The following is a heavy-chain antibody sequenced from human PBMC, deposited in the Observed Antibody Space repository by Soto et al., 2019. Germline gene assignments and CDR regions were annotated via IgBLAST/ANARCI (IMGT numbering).Heavy chain of an antibody. CDR3: ARDLRKMYSSGWYGEDY. Sequence: GGSLRLSCAASGFTFSSYSMNWVRQAPGKGLEWVSSISSSSSYIYYADSVKGRFTISRDNAKNSLYLQMNSLRAEDTAVYYCARDLRKMYSSGWYGEDYWGQGTLVTVSS. CDR1: GFTFSSYS. D-gene: IGHD6-19*01. J-gene: IGHJ4*02. CDR2: ISSSSSYI. V-gene: IGHV3-21*01.